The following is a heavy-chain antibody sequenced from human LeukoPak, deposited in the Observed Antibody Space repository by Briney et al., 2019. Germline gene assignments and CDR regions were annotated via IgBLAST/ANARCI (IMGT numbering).Heavy chain of an antibody. Sequence: PGRSLRLSCAASGFTFSSYGMHWVRQAPGKGLEWVAVISYDGSNKYYADSVKGRFTISRDNSKNTLYLQMNSLRAEDTAVYYCAKGEGGDYWGQGTLVTVSS. J-gene: IGHJ4*02. CDR2: ISYDGSNK. V-gene: IGHV3-30*18. CDR3: AKGEGGDY. CDR1: GFTFSSYG.